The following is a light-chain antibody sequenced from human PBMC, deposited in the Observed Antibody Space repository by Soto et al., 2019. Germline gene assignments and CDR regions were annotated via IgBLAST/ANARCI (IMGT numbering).Light chain of an antibody. CDR3: QSYDSSNNV. Sequence: NFMLTQPHSVSESPGKTVTISCTRSSGSIASNYVQWYQQRPGSSPTTVIYEDNQRPSGVPDRFSGSIDSSSNSASLTISGLQTEDEADYYCQSYDSSNNVFGTGTKVTVL. J-gene: IGLJ1*01. V-gene: IGLV6-57*01. CDR2: EDN. CDR1: SGSIASNY.